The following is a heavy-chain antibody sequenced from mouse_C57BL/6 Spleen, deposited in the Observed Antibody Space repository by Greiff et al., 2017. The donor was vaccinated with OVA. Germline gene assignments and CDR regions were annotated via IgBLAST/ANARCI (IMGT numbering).Heavy chain of an antibody. V-gene: IGHV1-15*01. Sequence: QVQLQQSGAELVRPGASVTLSCKASGYTFTDYEMHWVKQTPVHGLEWIGAIDPETGGTAYNQKFKSKATLTVDKPSSTAYMQLSSLTSEDSAVYYCARSLQLGRGGFAYWGQGTLVTVSA. CDR2: IDPETGGT. CDR1: GYTFTDYE. D-gene: IGHD4-1*02. CDR3: ARSLQLGRGGFAY. J-gene: IGHJ3*01.